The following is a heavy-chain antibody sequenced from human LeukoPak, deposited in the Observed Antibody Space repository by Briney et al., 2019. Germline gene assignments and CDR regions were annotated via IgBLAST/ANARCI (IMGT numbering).Heavy chain of an antibody. D-gene: IGHD5-24*01. CDR2: IFYSGST. CDR1: GGSISSSIYY. J-gene: IGHJ4*02. Sequence: SETLSLTCTVSGGSISSSIYYWGWIRQPPGKGLEWIGSIFYSGSTYYNPSLKSRVTISVDTSKNQFSLKLSFMTAADTAVYYCARLPENRRDGYNYKGFDHWGQGTLVTVSS. CDR3: ARLPENRRDGYNYKGFDH. V-gene: IGHV4-39*01.